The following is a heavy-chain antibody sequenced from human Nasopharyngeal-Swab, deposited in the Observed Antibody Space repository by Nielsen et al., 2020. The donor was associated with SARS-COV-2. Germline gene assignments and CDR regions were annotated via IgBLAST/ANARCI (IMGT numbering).Heavy chain of an antibody. CDR1: GGSISSGSYY. V-gene: IGHV4-61*02. D-gene: IGHD1-26*01. CDR3: ARERSSGSYYEDY. J-gene: IGHJ4*02. Sequence: SETLSLTCTVSGGSISSGSYYWSWIRQPAGKGLEWIGRIYTSGSTNYNPSLKSRVTISVDTSKNQFSLKLSSVTAADTAVYYCARERSSGSYYEDYWGQGTLVTVSS. CDR2: IYTSGST.